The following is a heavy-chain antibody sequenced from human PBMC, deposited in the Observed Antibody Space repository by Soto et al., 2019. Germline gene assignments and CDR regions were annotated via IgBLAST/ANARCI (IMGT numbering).Heavy chain of an antibody. D-gene: IGHD3-10*01. CDR1: GGTFRNHV. CDR3: ARDLEFRDGNISHLDY. V-gene: IGHV1-69*13. Sequence: SVKVSCKASGGTFRNHVFNWVRQAPRQGLEWMGGIIPIIGTPNYAQKFQGRVTITADASTNTVYPDVSSLRSQDTAVYYCARDLEFRDGNISHLDYWGQGTLVTVSS. CDR2: IIPIIGTP. J-gene: IGHJ4*02.